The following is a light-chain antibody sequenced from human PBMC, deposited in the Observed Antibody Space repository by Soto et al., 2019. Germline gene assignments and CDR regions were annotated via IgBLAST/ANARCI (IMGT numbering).Light chain of an antibody. CDR1: QSVTSN. CDR2: GAS. Sequence: EIVMTQSPATLSVSPGERATLSCRASQSVTSNLAWYQQKPGRAPRLLIYGASTRATGIPARFSGSGSGTEFTLTISNLQSEDFALYYCQQYNNWPPGFGQGTKVEIK. J-gene: IGKJ1*01. CDR3: QQYNNWPPG. V-gene: IGKV3-15*01.